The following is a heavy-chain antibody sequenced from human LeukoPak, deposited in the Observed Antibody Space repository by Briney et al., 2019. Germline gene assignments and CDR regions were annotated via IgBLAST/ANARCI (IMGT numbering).Heavy chain of an antibody. J-gene: IGHJ5*02. CDR1: GGSISSYY. CDR2: IYTSGST. V-gene: IGHV4-4*07. D-gene: IGHD5-18*01. CDR3: ARDVDTAMAENWFDP. Sequence: PSETLSLTCTVSGGSISSYYWNWIRQPAGKGLEWIGRIYTSGSTNYNPSLKSRVTMSVDTSKNQFSLKLSSVTAADTAVYYCARDVDTAMAENWFDPWGQGTLVTVSS.